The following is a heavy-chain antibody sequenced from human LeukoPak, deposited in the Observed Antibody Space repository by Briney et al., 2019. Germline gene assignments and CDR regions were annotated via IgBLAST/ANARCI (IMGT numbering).Heavy chain of an antibody. V-gene: IGHV3-30*02. CDR1: GFTFSSYG. J-gene: IGHJ4*02. CDR3: AKARQAEYSDSIDY. CDR2: IGYDGRNK. Sequence: PGGSLRLSCAASGFTFSSYGIHWVRQAPGKGLEWVTFIGYDGRNKYYADSVKGRFTISRDNSKTTLYLQMNSLRAEDTAVYYCAKARQAEYSDSIDYWGQGTLVTVSS. D-gene: IGHD3-22*01.